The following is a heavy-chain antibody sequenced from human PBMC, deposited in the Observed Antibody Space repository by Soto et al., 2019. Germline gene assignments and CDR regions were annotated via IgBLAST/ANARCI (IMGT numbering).Heavy chain of an antibody. V-gene: IGHV1-69*12. CDR2: IIPLFRTP. D-gene: IGHD4-4*01. J-gene: IGHJ6*02. CDR3: ARDNDRLQLGGNYYYIMDV. CDR1: GGTFSSYA. Sequence: QVQLVQSGAEVNEPGSSVKVSCKASGGTFSSYAISWVRQAPGQGLEWMGGIIPLFRTPDYAQKFQGRVTITADEPTSTAYMELSSLRFDDTAVYYWARDNDRLQLGGNYYYIMDVWGQGTTITVSS.